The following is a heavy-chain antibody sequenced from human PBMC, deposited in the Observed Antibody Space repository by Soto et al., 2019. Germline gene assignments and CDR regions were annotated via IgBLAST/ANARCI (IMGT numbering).Heavy chain of an antibody. Sequence: QVQLVQSGAEVKKPGSSVKVSCRTSGGTFKNYGFSWVRQAPGQGLEWMGGIIPMFGTANYGQIFQGRLTNTADESTSTAYMELSSLKSEDTAVYYCAGEVGGTGLHFWGQGTLVIVSS. D-gene: IGHD3-9*01. CDR3: AGEVGGTGLHF. V-gene: IGHV1-69*12. CDR1: GGTFKNYG. CDR2: IIPMFGTA. J-gene: IGHJ4*02.